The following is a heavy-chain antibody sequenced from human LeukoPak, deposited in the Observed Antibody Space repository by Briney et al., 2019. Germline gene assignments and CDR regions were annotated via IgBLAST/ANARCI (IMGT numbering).Heavy chain of an antibody. CDR1: GYTFTGYY. CDR2: IIPIFGTA. D-gene: IGHD3-22*01. Sequence: SVKVSCKASGYTFTGYYMHWVRQAPGQGLEWMGGIIPIFGTANYAQKFQGRVTITADKSTSTAYMELSSLRSEDTAVYYCASYYDSIGYYYDDYYYYYYMDVWGKGATVSVSS. J-gene: IGHJ6*03. CDR3: ASYYDSIGYYYDDYYYYYYMDV. V-gene: IGHV1-69*06.